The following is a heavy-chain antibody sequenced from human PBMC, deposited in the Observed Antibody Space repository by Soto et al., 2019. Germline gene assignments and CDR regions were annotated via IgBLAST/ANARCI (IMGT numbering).Heavy chain of an antibody. D-gene: IGHD3-10*01. V-gene: IGHV3-23*01. Sequence: GGSLRLSCAASGFTFSSFAMSWVRQAPGKGLEWVSAIGSRGDSTYYADSVKGRFTISSDNSKNTLYLQMNSLRAEDTAVYYCARLKGFGGKRYYYYYYMDVWGKGTTVTVSS. J-gene: IGHJ6*03. CDR3: ARLKGFGGKRYYYYYYMDV. CDR2: IGSRGDST. CDR1: GFTFSSFA.